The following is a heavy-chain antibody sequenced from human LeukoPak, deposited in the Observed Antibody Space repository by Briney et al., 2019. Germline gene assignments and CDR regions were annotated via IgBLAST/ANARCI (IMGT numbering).Heavy chain of an antibody. CDR2: INQDGSET. J-gene: IGHJ4*02. D-gene: IGHD6-13*01. CDR3: ARGPIAAAGTFDY. CDR1: GFTFSSYW. Sequence: GGSLRLTCAASGFTFSSYWMSWVRQAPGKGLEWVANINQDGSETYYVDSVRGRFTISRDNAKNSLYLQMNSLRSDDTAVYYCARGPIAAAGTFDYWGQGTLVTVSS. V-gene: IGHV3-7*03.